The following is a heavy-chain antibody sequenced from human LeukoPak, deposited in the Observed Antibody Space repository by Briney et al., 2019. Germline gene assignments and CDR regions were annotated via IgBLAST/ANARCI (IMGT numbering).Heavy chain of an antibody. J-gene: IGHJ6*03. CDR3: AHNLAKTYDSSGYYYYYYYMDV. Sequence: SETLSLTCTVSGYSISSGYYWGWIRQPPGKGLEWIGSIYHSGSTYYNPSLKSRVTISVDTSKNQFSLKLSSVTAADTAVYYCAHNLAKTYDSSGYYYYYYYMDVWGKGTTVTVSS. V-gene: IGHV4-38-2*02. D-gene: IGHD3-22*01. CDR2: IYHSGST. CDR1: GYSISSGYY.